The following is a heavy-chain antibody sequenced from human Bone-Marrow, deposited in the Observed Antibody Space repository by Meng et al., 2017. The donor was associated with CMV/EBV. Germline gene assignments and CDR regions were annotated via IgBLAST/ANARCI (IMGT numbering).Heavy chain of an antibody. D-gene: IGHD6-19*01. Sequence: GGSLRLSCAASGFTFSSYAMHWVRQAPGKGLEWVAVISYDGSNKYYADSVKGRFTISRDNAKNSLYLQMNSLRAEDTAVYYCARALQAYPTGCSSGWYPGYWGQGTLVTVSS. J-gene: IGHJ4*02. CDR1: GFTFSSYA. V-gene: IGHV3-30*04. CDR2: ISYDGSNK. CDR3: ARALQAYPTGCSSGWYPGY.